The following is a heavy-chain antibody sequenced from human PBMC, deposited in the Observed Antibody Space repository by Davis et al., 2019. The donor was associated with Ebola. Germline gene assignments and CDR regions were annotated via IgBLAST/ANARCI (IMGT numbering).Heavy chain of an antibody. J-gene: IGHJ4*02. V-gene: IGHV4-30-2*01. CDR3: ARGHRYGSGDN. D-gene: IGHD3-10*01. Sequence: SETLSLTCIVSGGSTTSDAYSWNWIRQPPGEGLEWIGCINQDEGTMYNPYLKSRVTISVDTSKNQFSLKLSSVTAADTAVYYCARGHRYGSGDNWGQGTLVTVSS. CDR2: INQDEGT. CDR1: GGSTTSDAYS.